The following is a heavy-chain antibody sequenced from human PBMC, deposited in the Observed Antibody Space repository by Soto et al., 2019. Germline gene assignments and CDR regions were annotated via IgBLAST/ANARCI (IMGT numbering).Heavy chain of an antibody. D-gene: IGHD1-20*01. J-gene: IGHJ4*02. CDR2: ASGSGITT. CDR1: VFTLGNFA. CDR3: AKGRLRGLNNGNFDF. V-gene: IGHV3-23*01. Sequence: PWWSLRLSCSASVFTLGNFAMSWFRQAPGKGLEWVAVASGSGITTKYAASVKGRFIISKDNSNNTLSLEMHSLRAEDTGVYYCAKGRLRGLNNGNFDFWGQGTLVTVSS.